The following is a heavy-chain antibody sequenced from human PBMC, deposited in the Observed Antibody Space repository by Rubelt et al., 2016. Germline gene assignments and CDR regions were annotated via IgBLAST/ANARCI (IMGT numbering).Heavy chain of an antibody. D-gene: IGHD2-2*01. CDR1: GFTFSSYG. V-gene: IGHV3-33*01. CDR3: ARDGAAAAMDLDC. CDR2: IWSDGGYP. J-gene: IGHJ4*02. Sequence: VQLVESGGGLVKPGRSLRLSCAASGFTFSSYGMHWVRQAPGKGLEWVAVIWSDGGYPYSADSLTGRFTISRDKSKNTLYLQMNSLRAEDTAVYYCARDGAAAAMDLDCWGQGTLVTVSS.